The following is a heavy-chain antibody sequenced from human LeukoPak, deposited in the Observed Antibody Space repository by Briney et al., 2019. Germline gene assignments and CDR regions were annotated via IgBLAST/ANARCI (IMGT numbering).Heavy chain of an antibody. CDR2: IIPILGIA. CDR3: AKEGTVTTDYYYGMDV. CDR1: GGTFSSYA. V-gene: IGHV1-69*04. J-gene: IGHJ6*02. D-gene: IGHD4-17*01. Sequence: SVKVSCKASGGTFSSYAISWVRQAPGQGLEWMGRIIPILGIANYAQKFQGRVTITADKSTSTAYMELSSLRSEDTAVHYCAKEGTVTTDYYYGMDVWGQGTTVTISS.